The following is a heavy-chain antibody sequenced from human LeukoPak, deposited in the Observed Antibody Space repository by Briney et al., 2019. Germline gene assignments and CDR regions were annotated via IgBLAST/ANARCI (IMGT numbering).Heavy chain of an antibody. CDR3: ARGDGYNFFDS. CDR1: GFTVSRNY. J-gene: IGHJ4*02. Sequence: GGSLRLPSAASGFTVSRNYISWVRQAPGKGLEWVSVIYIDGNTYYADSVRGRFTISRDNSKNTVYLQMNSLRAEDTAVYYCARGDGYNFFDSWGQGTLVTVSS. CDR2: IYIDGNT. V-gene: IGHV3-66*01. D-gene: IGHD5-24*01.